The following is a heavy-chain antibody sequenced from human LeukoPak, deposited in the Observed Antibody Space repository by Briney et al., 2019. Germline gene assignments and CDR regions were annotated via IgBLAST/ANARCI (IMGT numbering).Heavy chain of an antibody. Sequence: GGSLRLSCAASGFDFSSNWMHWVRHAPGQGLVWVSSIKGDGISTNYADSVKGRFTISRDIAKNTLYLQMNSLRAEDTGVYYCAKDHYWSIDYWGRGTLVTVSS. V-gene: IGHV3-74*01. J-gene: IGHJ4*02. CDR3: AKDHYWSIDY. CDR2: IKGDGIST. D-gene: IGHD3-3*01. CDR1: GFDFSSNW.